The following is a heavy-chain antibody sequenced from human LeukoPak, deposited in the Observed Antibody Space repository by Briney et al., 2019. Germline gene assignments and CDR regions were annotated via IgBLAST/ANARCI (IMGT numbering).Heavy chain of an antibody. J-gene: IGHJ3*02. CDR2: INSDGSST. Sequence: PGGSLRLSCAASGFTFSSYWMHWVRKAPGKGLVWVSRINSDGSSTSYADSVKGRFTISRDNAKNSLYLQMNSLRAEDTAVYYCARFGAPHTYYYDSSGYRHDAFDIWGQGTMVTVSS. CDR1: GFTFSSYW. D-gene: IGHD3-22*01. V-gene: IGHV3-74*01. CDR3: ARFGAPHTYYYDSSGYRHDAFDI.